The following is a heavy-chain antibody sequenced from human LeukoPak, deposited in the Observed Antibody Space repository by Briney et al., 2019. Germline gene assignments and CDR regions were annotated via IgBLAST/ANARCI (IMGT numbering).Heavy chain of an antibody. D-gene: IGHD1-26*01. Sequence: SETLSLTCTVSGDSISRYYWSWIRQPPGKGLEWIGYIYYSGTTFYNPSLKSRVTMSLESAKNQLSLKLRSVTAADTAVHYCARGHWEQDTSTYAYWGQGSLVTVSS. CDR1: GDSISRYY. CDR3: ARGHWEQDTSTYAY. V-gene: IGHV4-59*12. CDR2: IYYSGTT. J-gene: IGHJ4*02.